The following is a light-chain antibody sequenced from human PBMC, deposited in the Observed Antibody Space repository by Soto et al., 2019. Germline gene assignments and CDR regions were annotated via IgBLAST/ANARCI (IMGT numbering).Light chain of an antibody. V-gene: IGKV1-39*01. J-gene: IGKJ3*01. CDR3: QQSYSTPFA. CDR1: QSISSW. Sequence: DIQMTQSPSTLSASVGDRVTITCRASQSISSWLAWYQQKPGKAPKLLIYAASTLERGVPSRFSGSGSGTDFTLTIRSMQPEDFAAYYCQQSYSTPFAFGPGTKVDIK. CDR2: AAS.